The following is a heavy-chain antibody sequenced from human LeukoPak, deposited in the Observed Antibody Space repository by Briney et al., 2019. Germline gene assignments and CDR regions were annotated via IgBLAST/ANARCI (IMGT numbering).Heavy chain of an antibody. CDR2: IYYSGST. CDR1: GGSISSYY. D-gene: IGHD1-14*01. J-gene: IGHJ5*02. Sequence: SETLSLTFTVSGGSISSYYWSWIRQPPGKGLEWIGYIYYSGSTNYNPSLKSRVTISVDTSKNQFSLKLSSVTAADTAVYYCARNHPVGWFDPWGQGTLVTVSS. CDR3: ARNHPVGWFDP. V-gene: IGHV4-59*01.